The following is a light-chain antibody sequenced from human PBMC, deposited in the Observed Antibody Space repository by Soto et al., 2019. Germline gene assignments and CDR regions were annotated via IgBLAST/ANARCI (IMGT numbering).Light chain of an antibody. CDR2: VNN. CDR3: RSYDSSLSGYV. Sequence: VLTQPPAVSGAPGQRVTISCTGSSSNIGAGYDVHWYQHLPGTAPKLLIYVNNNRPSGVPDRFSGSKSGTSASLAITGLQAEDEADYYCRSYDSSLSGYVFGTGTKVTVL. V-gene: IGLV1-40*01. CDR1: SSNIGAGYD. J-gene: IGLJ1*01.